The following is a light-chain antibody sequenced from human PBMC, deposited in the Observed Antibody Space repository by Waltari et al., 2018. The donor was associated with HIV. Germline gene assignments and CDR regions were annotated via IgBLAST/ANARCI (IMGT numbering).Light chain of an antibody. CDR3: QQRSNWPPGGAYT. J-gene: IGKJ2*01. Sequence: EIVLTQSPATLSSPPGDRATLSCRSSQSVRSYLAWYQQKPGQAPRLLIYDASDRATGTPARFSGSGSGTDFTLTISSLEPEDFAVYYCQQRSNWPPGGAYTFGQGTKLEIK. CDR1: QSVRSY. CDR2: DAS. V-gene: IGKV3-11*01.